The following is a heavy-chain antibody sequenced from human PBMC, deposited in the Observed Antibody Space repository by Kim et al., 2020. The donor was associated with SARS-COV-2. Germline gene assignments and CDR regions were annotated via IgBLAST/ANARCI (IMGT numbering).Heavy chain of an antibody. CDR2: ISWNSGSI. CDR3: AKGGLQGGMDV. CDR1: GFTFDDYA. Sequence: GGSLRLSCAASGFTFDDYAMHWVRQAPGKGLEWVSGISWNSGSIGYADSVKGRFTISRDNAKNSLYLQMNSLRAEDTALYYCAKGGLQGGMDVWGQGTTVTVSS. J-gene: IGHJ6*02. V-gene: IGHV3-9*01.